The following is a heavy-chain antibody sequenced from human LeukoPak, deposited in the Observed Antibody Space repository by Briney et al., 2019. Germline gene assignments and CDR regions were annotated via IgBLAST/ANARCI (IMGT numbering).Heavy chain of an antibody. CDR2: MNPNSGNT. Sequence: ASVKVSCKASGYTFTSYDINWVRQATGQGGEGMGWMNPNSGNTGYAQKFQGRVTITRNTTISTAYMELSSLRSGDTAVYYCAREDALWFGELLFDAFDIWGQGTMVTVSS. J-gene: IGHJ3*02. D-gene: IGHD3-10*01. V-gene: IGHV1-8*01. CDR3: AREDALWFGELLFDAFDI. CDR1: GYTFTSYD.